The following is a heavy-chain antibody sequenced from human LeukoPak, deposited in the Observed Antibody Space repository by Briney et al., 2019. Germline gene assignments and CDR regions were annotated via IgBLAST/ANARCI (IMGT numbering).Heavy chain of an antibody. CDR3: AKRAYTRYYDSSGYYYFDY. Sequence: GGSLRLSCAASGFTFSSYGMHWVRQAPGKGLEWVAVISYDGSNKYYADSVKGRFTISRDNPKNTLYLQINSLRPEDTAVYYCAKRAYTRYYDSSGYYYFDYWGQGTLVTVSS. V-gene: IGHV3-30*18. J-gene: IGHJ4*02. CDR1: GFTFSSYG. CDR2: ISYDGSNK. D-gene: IGHD3-22*01.